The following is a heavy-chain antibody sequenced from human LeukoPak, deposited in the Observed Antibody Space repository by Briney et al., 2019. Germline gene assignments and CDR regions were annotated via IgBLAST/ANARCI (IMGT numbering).Heavy chain of an antibody. J-gene: IGHJ4*02. CDR1: GGTFSSYA. D-gene: IGHD3-22*01. CDR3: ASGHYYDSSGYW. Sequence: ASVKVFCRASGGTFSSYAISWVRQAPGQGLEWMGRIIPILGIANYAQKFQGRVTITADKSTSTAYMELSSLRSEDTAVYYCASGHYYDSSGYWWGQGTLVTVSS. CDR2: IIPILGIA. V-gene: IGHV1-69*04.